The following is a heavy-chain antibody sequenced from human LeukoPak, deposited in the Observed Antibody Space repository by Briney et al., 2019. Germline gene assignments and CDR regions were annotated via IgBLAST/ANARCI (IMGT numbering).Heavy chain of an antibody. V-gene: IGHV3-43*02. CDR1: GFNIGPYA. Sequence: GGSLRLSCAASGFNIGPYAMYWVRHGPGRGLEWVSVIKADGSGTFYSDSVRGRFTTSRDNSKNSLYLHMSSLTSDDTALYYCATWAFYHNLDVWGQGTTVAVSS. J-gene: IGHJ6*02. CDR2: IKADGSGT. CDR3: ATWAFYHNLDV. D-gene: IGHD2/OR15-2a*01.